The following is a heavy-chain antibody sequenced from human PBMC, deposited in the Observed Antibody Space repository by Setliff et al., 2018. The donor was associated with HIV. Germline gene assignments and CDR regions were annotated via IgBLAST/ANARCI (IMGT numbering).Heavy chain of an antibody. CDR2: INAGNGHT. J-gene: IGHJ4*02. CDR1: GFTFPSYS. Sequence: ASVKVSCKASGFTFPSYSIHWVRQAPGQSLEWMGWINAGNGHTKYSQRSQGRVTITRDTSASTAYMELSSLRSEDTAVYYCAKGGDRAMINFDHWGQGTLVTVSS. CDR3: AKGGDRAMINFDH. D-gene: IGHD5-18*01. V-gene: IGHV1-3*01.